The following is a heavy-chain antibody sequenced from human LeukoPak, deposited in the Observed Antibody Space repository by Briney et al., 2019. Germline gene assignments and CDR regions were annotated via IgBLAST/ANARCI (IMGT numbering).Heavy chain of an antibody. CDR1: GFTLSSYA. Sequence: GGSLRLSCAASGFTLSSYAMSWVRQAPGKGLEWVSAISGSGGSTYDADFVKGRFTISRDNSKNTLYLQMNSLRAEDTAVYYCAKELGYCSSTSCSPFDYWGQGTLVTVSS. D-gene: IGHD2-2*01. CDR3: AKELGYCSSTSCSPFDY. V-gene: IGHV3-23*01. CDR2: ISGSGGST. J-gene: IGHJ4*02.